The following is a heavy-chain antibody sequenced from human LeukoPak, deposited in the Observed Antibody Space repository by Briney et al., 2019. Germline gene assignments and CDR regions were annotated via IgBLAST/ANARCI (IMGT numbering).Heavy chain of an antibody. CDR3: ARNLIPEQLVLNF. CDR1: GVSISSYY. V-gene: IGHV4-4*07. Sequence: SETLSLTCTVSGVSISSYYWTWIRQSAGKGLEWIGRIYTSGSTYYNPSLKSRVSMSVDTSKNQFSLNLKSVTPEDTAVYYCARNLIPEQLVLNFWGQGTLVTVSS. CDR2: IYTSGST. D-gene: IGHD6-13*01. J-gene: IGHJ4*02.